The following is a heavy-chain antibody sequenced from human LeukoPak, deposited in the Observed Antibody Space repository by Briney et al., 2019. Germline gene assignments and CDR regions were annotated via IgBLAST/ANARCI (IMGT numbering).Heavy chain of an antibody. J-gene: IGHJ6*03. CDR3: ARGVVAGFPPGNYYYYMDV. Sequence: ASVKVSCKASGYTFTSYGISWVRQAPGQGLEWMGWISAYNGNTNYAQKFQGRVTMTTDTSTSTAYMELSSLRSEDTAVYYCARGVVAGFPPGNYYYYMDVWGKGTTVTVSS. V-gene: IGHV1-18*01. CDR2: ISAYNGNT. CDR1: GYTFTSYG. D-gene: IGHD6-19*01.